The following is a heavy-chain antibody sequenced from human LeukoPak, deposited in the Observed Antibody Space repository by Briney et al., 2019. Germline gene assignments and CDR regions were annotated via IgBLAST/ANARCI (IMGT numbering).Heavy chain of an antibody. J-gene: IGHJ3*02. CDR3: ARHPVEDAFDI. D-gene: IGHD4-23*01. CDR1: GYSISSGYY. Sequence: SETLSLTCTVSGYSISSGYYWGWIRQPPGKGLEWIGSIYHSGSTYYNPSLKSRVTISADTSKNQFSLKLSSVTAADTAVYYCARHPVEDAFDIWGQGTMVTVSS. V-gene: IGHV4-38-2*02. CDR2: IYHSGST.